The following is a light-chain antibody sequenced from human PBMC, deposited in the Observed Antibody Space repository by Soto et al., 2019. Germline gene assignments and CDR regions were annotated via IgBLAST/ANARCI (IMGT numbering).Light chain of an antibody. CDR2: DAS. J-gene: IGKJ1*01. CDR1: QTISTW. CDR3: LQYSSHSWT. Sequence: GDRVTITCRASQTISTWMAWYQQKPGKAPKLLVYDASTLQSGVASRFSGSGSGTEFTLTISRLQPDDVATYYCLQYSSHSWTFGQGTKVDI. V-gene: IGKV1-5*01.